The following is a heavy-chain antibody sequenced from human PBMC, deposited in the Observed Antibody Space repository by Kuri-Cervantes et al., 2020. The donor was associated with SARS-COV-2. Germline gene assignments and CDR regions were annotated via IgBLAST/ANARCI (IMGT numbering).Heavy chain of an antibody. J-gene: IGHJ4*02. V-gene: IGHV3-73*01. CDR1: GFTFSDSA. Sequence: GESLKISCAASGFTFSDSAMHWVRQASGKGLEWVGRIRNKANGYATTYAASVSGRFTISRDDSKNTAYLQMNNLKTEDTALYYCTRHDYWGQGTLVTVSS. CDR3: TRHDY. CDR2: IRNKANGYAT.